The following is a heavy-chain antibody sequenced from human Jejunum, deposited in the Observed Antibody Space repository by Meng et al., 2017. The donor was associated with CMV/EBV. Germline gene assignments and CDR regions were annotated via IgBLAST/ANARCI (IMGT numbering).Heavy chain of an antibody. CDR1: GFTFSAYW. CDR2: INPDGSIV. CDR3: TRDTFGREDY. V-gene: IGHV3-74*01. D-gene: IGHD3-10*01. J-gene: IGHJ4*02. Sequence: LSCADFGFTFSAYWLPWVRQRPGKGLEWVSRINPDGSIVDYADFVKGRFTISRDNAKNTLYLQMNSLRAEDTAVFYCTRDTFGREDYWGQGILVTVSS.